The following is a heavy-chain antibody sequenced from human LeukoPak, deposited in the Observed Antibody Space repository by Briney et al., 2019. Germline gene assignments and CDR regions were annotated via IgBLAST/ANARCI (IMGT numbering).Heavy chain of an antibody. D-gene: IGHD5-18*01. CDR1: GGSFSGYY. J-gene: IGHJ4*02. V-gene: IGHV4-34*01. CDR2: INHSGST. CDR3: ARGGYSYDSSLDY. Sequence: SETLSLTCAVYGGSFSGYYWSWIRQPPGKGLEWIGEINHSGSTNYNPSLKSRVTISVDTSKNPFSLKLSSVTAADTAVYYCARGGYSYDSSLDYWGQGTLVTVSS.